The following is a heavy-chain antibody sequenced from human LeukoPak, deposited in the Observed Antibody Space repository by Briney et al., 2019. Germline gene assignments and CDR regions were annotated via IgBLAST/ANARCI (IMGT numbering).Heavy chain of an antibody. CDR1: GGTFSSYT. Sequence: SVKVSCKASGGTFSSYTISWVRQAPGQGLEWMGRIIPILGIANYAQKFQGRVTITADKSTSTAYMELSSLRSEDTAVYYCARDPRTALDYYYYGMDVWGQGTTVTVSS. CDR2: IIPILGIA. CDR3: ARDPRTALDYYYYGMDV. J-gene: IGHJ6*02. V-gene: IGHV1-69*04. D-gene: IGHD1-14*01.